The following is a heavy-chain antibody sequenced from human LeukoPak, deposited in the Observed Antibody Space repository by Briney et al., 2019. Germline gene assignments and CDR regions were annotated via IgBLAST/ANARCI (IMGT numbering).Heavy chain of an antibody. CDR2: VSYNGGT. J-gene: IGHJ4*02. CDR3: ARGVPYGSSSDLFDY. D-gene: IGHD6-6*01. Sequence: SETLSLTCTVPGYSISSGYYWGWIRQPPGKGLEWIGSVSYNGGTSYTPSLKSRVTMAVDTSKNQFSLRLSSVTAADTAVYYCARGVPYGSSSDLFDYWGQGTLVTVSS. V-gene: IGHV4-38-2*02. CDR1: GYSISSGYY.